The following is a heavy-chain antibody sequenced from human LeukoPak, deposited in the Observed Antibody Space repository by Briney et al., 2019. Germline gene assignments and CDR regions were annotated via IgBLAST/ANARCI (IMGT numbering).Heavy chain of an antibody. J-gene: IGHJ5*02. CDR3: ARGRGEFRSWFDP. CDR1: GFTFSSYS. Sequence: GGSLRLSCAASGFTFSSYSMNWVRQAPGKGLEWVSYISSSSSTIYYADSVKGRFTISRDNAKNSLYLQMNSLRAEDTAVYYCARGRGEFRSWFDPWGQGTLVTVSS. CDR2: ISSSSSTI. V-gene: IGHV3-48*01. D-gene: IGHD3-10*01.